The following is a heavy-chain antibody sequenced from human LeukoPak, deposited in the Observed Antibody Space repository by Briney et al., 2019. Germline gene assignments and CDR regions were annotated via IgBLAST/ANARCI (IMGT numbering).Heavy chain of an antibody. CDR3: AKDGVVSGTMGRLHY. V-gene: IGHV3-23*01. Sequence: GGSLRLSCAASGLTFSSYAMTWVRQTPGKGLEWVSGISGSGGSAYYADSVKGRFPISRDNSKNPVYLQMNSPRAEDTAVYYCAKDGVVSGTMGRLHYWGQGTLGTVSS. CDR1: GLTFSSYA. D-gene: IGHD6-19*01. J-gene: IGHJ4*02. CDR2: ISGSGGSA.